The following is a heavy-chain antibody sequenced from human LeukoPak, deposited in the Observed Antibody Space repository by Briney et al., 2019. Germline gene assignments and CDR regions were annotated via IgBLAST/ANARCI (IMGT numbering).Heavy chain of an antibody. CDR2: IYHSGST. CDR3: ARTDYYDSSGYYLRSTYYFDY. J-gene: IGHJ4*02. Sequence: PSETLSLTCAVSGGSISSSNWWSWVRQPPGKGLEWIGEIYHSGSTNYNPSLKSRVTISVDKSKNQFSLKLSSVTAADTAVYYCARTDYYDSSGYYLRSTYYFDYWGQGTLVTVSS. CDR1: GGSISSSNW. V-gene: IGHV4-4*02. D-gene: IGHD3-22*01.